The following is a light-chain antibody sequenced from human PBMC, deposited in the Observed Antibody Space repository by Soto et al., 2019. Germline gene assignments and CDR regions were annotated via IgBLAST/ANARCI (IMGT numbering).Light chain of an antibody. J-gene: IGLJ1*01. Sequence: QSALTQPRSASGSPGQSVTISCTGTSSDVGGYNYVSWYQQHPGKAPKLMIYDVSKRPSGVPDRFPGSKSGNTASLTISGLQAEDEADYYCCSYAGSYTFVFGTGTKVTVL. V-gene: IGLV2-11*01. CDR3: CSYAGSYTFV. CDR1: SSDVGGYNY. CDR2: DVS.